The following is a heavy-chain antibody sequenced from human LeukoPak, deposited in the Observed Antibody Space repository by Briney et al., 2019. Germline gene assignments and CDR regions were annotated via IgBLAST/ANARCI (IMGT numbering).Heavy chain of an antibody. D-gene: IGHD3-22*01. V-gene: IGHV4-39*07. Sequence: GSLRLSCAASGFTLTSYNMNWIRQPPGKGLEWIGSIYYSGSTYYNPSLKSRVTISVDTSKNQFSLKLSSVTAADTAVYYCARGLPEYYDSSGYSHNWFDPWGQGTLVTVSS. J-gene: IGHJ5*02. CDR2: IYYSGST. CDR3: ARGLPEYYDSSGYSHNWFDP. CDR1: GFTLTSYN.